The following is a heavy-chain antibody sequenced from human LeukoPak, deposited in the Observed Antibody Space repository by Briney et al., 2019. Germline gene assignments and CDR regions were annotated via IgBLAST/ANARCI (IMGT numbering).Heavy chain of an antibody. Sequence: ASVKVSCKASGYTFTGYYMHWVRQAPGQGLEWMGWINPNSGGTNYAQKFQGRVTMTRDTSISTAYMELSGLRSDDTAVYYCARDTTHYSSSWHIDYWGQGTLVTVSS. D-gene: IGHD6-13*01. CDR1: GYTFTGYY. CDR3: ARDTTHYSSSWHIDY. J-gene: IGHJ4*02. V-gene: IGHV1-2*02. CDR2: INPNSGGT.